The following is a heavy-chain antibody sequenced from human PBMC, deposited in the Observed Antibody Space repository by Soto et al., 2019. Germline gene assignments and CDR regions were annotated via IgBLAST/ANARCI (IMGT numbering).Heavy chain of an antibody. J-gene: IGHJ3*02. Sequence: ASVKVSCKASGYTFTSYGSSWVRQAPGQGLEWMGRIIPILGIANYAQKFQGRVTITADKSTSTAYMELSSLRSEDTAVYYCASGYTSAAFDIWGQGTMVTVSS. CDR3: ASGYTSAAFDI. CDR2: IIPILGIA. CDR1: GYTFTSYG. D-gene: IGHD5-18*01. V-gene: IGHV1-69*04.